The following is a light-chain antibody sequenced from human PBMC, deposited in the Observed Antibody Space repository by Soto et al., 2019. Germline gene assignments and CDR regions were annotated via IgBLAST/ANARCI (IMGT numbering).Light chain of an antibody. CDR3: QQYDSSPRT. CDR2: GAS. V-gene: IGKV3-20*01. J-gene: IGKJ1*01. CDR1: QSVSTKS. Sequence: EIVLTQSPGTLSLSPGERATLSCRASQSVSTKSLAWYQQSARQARSLLISGASSKAADIADRLSGSGSGTVCTLTINRLEHEDFAVYYCQQYDSSPRTFGQGTKVE.